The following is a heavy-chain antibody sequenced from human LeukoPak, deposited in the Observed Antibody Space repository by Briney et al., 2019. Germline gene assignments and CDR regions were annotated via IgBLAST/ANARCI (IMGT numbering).Heavy chain of an antibody. Sequence: GGSLRLSCAASGFTFRTYGMHWVRQAPGKGLEWVAFIRYDGSNKYYADSVKGRFTISRDNSKNTLYLQMNSLRAEDTAVYYCAKDLGGYYHSNYFDYWGQGTLVTVSS. J-gene: IGHJ4*02. V-gene: IGHV3-30*02. D-gene: IGHD3-3*01. CDR1: GFTFRTYG. CDR2: IRYDGSNK. CDR3: AKDLGGYYHSNYFDY.